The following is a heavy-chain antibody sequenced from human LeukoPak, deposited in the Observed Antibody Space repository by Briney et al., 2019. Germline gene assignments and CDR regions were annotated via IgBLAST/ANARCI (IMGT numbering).Heavy chain of an antibody. D-gene: IGHD3-10*01. CDR1: GFTFDDYA. CDR3: AKGTMVRGVFYFDY. CDR2: ISWNSGSI. Sequence: SLRLSCAASGFTFDDYAMHWVRQAPGKGLEWVSGISWNSGSIGYADSVKGRFTISRDNAKNSLYLQMNSLRAEDTALYYCAKGTMVRGVFYFDYWGQGTLVTVSS. J-gene: IGHJ4*02. V-gene: IGHV3-9*01.